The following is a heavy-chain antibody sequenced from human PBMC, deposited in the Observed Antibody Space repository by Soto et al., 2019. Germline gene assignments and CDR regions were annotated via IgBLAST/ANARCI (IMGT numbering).Heavy chain of an antibody. CDR1: GFTFSSYG. V-gene: IGHV3-30*18. Sequence: QVQLVESGGGVVQPGRSLRLSCAASGFTFSSYGMHWVRQAPGKGLEWVAVISYDGSNKYYADSVKGRFTISRDNSKNTLYLKMNSLRAEDTAVYYCAKGLDYGDYHLYYYYGMDVWGQGTTVTVSS. D-gene: IGHD4-17*01. J-gene: IGHJ6*02. CDR2: ISYDGSNK. CDR3: AKGLDYGDYHLYYYYGMDV.